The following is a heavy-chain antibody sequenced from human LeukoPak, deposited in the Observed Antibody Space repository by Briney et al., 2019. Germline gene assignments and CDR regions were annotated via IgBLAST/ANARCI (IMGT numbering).Heavy chain of an antibody. J-gene: IGHJ5*02. D-gene: IGHD1-20*01. V-gene: IGHV1-2*02. CDR3: ARVGDNSDP. Sequence: ASVKVSCKASGYTFTGYYIHWVRQAPGQGLEWMGWIRPNSGGTNYAPKFQGRVTMTRDTSISTAYMVLRRLRSDDTAVYYCARVGDNSDPWGQGTPVTVSS. CDR2: IRPNSGGT. CDR1: GYTFTGYY.